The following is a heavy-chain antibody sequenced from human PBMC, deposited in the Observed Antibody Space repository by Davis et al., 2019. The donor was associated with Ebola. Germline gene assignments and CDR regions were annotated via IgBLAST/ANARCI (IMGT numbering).Heavy chain of an antibody. J-gene: IGHJ6*02. CDR3: ANCGGDCNGMDV. D-gene: IGHD2-21*02. CDR2: IYYSGST. Sequence: SETLSLTCTVSGGSISSYYWSWIRQPPGTGLEWIGYIYYSGSTNYNPSLKSRVTISVDTSKNQFSLKLSSVTAADTAVYYCANCGGDCNGMDVWGQGTTVTVSS. CDR1: GGSISSYY. V-gene: IGHV4-59*01.